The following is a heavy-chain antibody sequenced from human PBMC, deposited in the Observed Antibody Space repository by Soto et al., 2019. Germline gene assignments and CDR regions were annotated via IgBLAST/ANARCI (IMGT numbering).Heavy chain of an antibody. D-gene: IGHD3-3*01. CDR2: ISYDGSNK. CDR3: ARSYGTLKLRFLEWLFDY. V-gene: IGHV3-30-3*01. J-gene: IGHJ4*02. Sequence: GGSLRLSCAASGFTFSSYAMHWVRQAPGKGLEWVAVISYDGSNKYYADSVKGRFTISRDNSKNTLYLQMNSLRAEDTAVYYCARSYGTLKLRFLEWLFDYWGQGTLVTVSS. CDR1: GFTFSSYA.